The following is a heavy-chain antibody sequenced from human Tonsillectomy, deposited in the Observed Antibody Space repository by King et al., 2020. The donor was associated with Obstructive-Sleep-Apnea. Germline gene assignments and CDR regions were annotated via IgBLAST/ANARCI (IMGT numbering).Heavy chain of an antibody. J-gene: IGHJ4*02. V-gene: IGHV3-7*01. CDR1: GFTFSSHW. CDR3: ARAIAVAATGFDY. Sequence: VQLVESGGGLGQPGGSLRLSCAASGFTFSSHWMSWVRQAPGKGLEWVANIKQDGRGKYYVDFVKGRFTISRDNAKNSLYLQMNSLRAEDTAVYYCARAIAVAATGFDYWGQGTLVTVSS. D-gene: IGHD6-19*01. CDR2: IKQDGRGK.